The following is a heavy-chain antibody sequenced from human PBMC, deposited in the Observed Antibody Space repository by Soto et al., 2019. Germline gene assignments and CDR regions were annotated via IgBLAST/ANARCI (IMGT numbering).Heavy chain of an antibody. D-gene: IGHD6-13*01. J-gene: IGHJ6*02. CDR2: INAGNGNT. CDR1: GYTFTSYA. Sequence: ASVKVSCKASGYTFTSYAMNWVRQAPGQRLEWMGWINAGNGNTKYSQKFQGRVTITRDTSASTAYMELSSLRSEDTAVYYCAATVGGAAAGKVLGYGMDVWGQGTTVTVSS. V-gene: IGHV1-3*01. CDR3: AATVGGAAAGKVLGYGMDV.